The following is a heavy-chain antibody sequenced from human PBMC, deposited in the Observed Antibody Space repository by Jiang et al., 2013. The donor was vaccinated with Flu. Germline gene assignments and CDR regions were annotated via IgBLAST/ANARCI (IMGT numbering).Heavy chain of an antibody. CDR3: ARVRYSGGAVDY. Sequence: GPGLVKPSETLSLTCTVSGGSIRSYYWTWIRQPPGKGLEWIGYLYYNGNTNYNPSLKSRVTMSVDTSKNQFSLKLSSVTTADTGVYFCARVRYSGGAVDYWGQGILVTVSS. J-gene: IGHJ4*02. CDR2: LYYNGNT. CDR1: GGSIRSYY. V-gene: IGHV4-59*01. D-gene: IGHD6-19*01.